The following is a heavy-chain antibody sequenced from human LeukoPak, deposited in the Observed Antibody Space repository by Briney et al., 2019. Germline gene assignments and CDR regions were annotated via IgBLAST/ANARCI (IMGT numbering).Heavy chain of an antibody. J-gene: IGHJ3*02. V-gene: IGHV4-59*11. CDR3: ARDLVTVTKGFDI. CDR1: DDSFSSHY. CDR2: ISYIGST. Sequence: SETLSLTCSVSDDSFSSHYWTWIRQPPGKGLEWIGYISYIGSTNYNPSLKSRVTISIDTSRNQFSLRLSSVTAADTVVYYCARDLVTVTKGFDIWGQGTMVSVTS. D-gene: IGHD4-17*01.